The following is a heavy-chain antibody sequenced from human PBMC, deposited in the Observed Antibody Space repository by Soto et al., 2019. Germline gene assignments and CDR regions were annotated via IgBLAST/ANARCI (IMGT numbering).Heavy chain of an antibody. D-gene: IGHD2-2*01. J-gene: IGHJ4*02. CDR2: MRSKADNYET. V-gene: IGHV3-73*01. CDR1: GFTFSASH. CDR3: ARQTVSCHDF. Sequence: GGSLRLSCSTSGFTFSASHMHWVRQAPGKGLEWVGHMRSKADNYETAYGASVRGRFTVSRDDSKNTAYLQMDSLKAEDTAVYYCARQTVSCHDFWGQGTLVTVSS.